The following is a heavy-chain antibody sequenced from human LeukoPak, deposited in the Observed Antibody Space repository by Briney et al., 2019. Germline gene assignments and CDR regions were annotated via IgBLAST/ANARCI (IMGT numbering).Heavy chain of an antibody. V-gene: IGHV3-66*01. D-gene: IGHD3-3*01. CDR3: ARDRSVVFDY. Sequence: GGSLRLSCAASGFTVGSNYMNWVRQAPGKGFEWVSSIYSGGSTDYADSVKGRFTISRDSSKNTLYLQMNSLRAEDTAVYYCARDRSVVFDYWGQGTLVTVSS. J-gene: IGHJ4*02. CDR1: GFTVGSNY. CDR2: IYSGGST.